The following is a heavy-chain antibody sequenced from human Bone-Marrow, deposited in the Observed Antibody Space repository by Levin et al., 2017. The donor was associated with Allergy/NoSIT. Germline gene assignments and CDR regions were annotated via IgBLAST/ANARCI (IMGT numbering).Heavy chain of an antibody. D-gene: IGHD7-27*01. J-gene: IGHJ5*02. CDR2: IYHSGST. V-gene: IGHV4-4*02. CDR1: YDSICSSNW. Sequence: SETLSLPCGVSYDSICSSNWWTWVRQPPGKGLEWIGEIYHSGSTNYNPSLKSRVTISVEKSKNQFSLKLSSVTAADTAVYYCARRNVLAPGEDWFDPWGQGTLVTVSS. CDR3: ARRNVLAPGEDWFDP.